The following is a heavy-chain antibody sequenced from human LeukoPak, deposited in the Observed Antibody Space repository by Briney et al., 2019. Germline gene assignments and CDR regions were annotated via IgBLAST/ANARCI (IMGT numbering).Heavy chain of an antibody. CDR2: IKTDGSEK. CDR1: GFTFNNHW. CDR3: VRDQSLWELPH. V-gene: IGHV3-7*01. Sequence: GGSLRLSCVVSGFTFNNHWMSWVRQAPGKGPEWVATIKTDGSEKYCVDSVEGRFTISRDNAKNTMFLQMNSLRGEDTAVYYCVRDQSLWELPHWGQGTLVTVSS. J-gene: IGHJ4*02. D-gene: IGHD1-26*01.